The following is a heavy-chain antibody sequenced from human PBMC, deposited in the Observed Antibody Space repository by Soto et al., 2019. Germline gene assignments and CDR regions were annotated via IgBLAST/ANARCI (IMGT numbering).Heavy chain of an antibody. CDR2: IYYSGST. CDR1: GGSIISYY. CDR3: ARSTHPGIAAAGPNNGLDS. D-gene: IGHD6-13*01. V-gene: IGHV4-59*01. J-gene: IGHJ5*01. Sequence: PSETLSLTCTVSGGSIISYYWSWIRQPPWKGLEWIGYIYYSGSTNYNPSLKSRVTISVDTSKNQFSLKLSSVTAADTAVYYCARSTHPGIAAAGPNNGLDSWGQGTLVTVSS.